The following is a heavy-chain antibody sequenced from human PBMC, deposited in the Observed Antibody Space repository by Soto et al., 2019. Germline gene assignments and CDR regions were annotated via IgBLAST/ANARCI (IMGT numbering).Heavy chain of an antibody. CDR1: GGSFSGYY. J-gene: IGHJ4*02. CDR3: ARDKITGLFDY. Sequence: QVQLQQWGAGLLKPSETLSLTCAVYGGSFSGYYWTWIRQPPGTGLEWIGEINHSGSTNYNPSLKSRVTISVDTSKTKLSLKLTSVTAEDTAVYYCARDKITGLFDYWGKGTLVTVSS. CDR2: INHSGST. V-gene: IGHV4-34*01. D-gene: IGHD2-8*02.